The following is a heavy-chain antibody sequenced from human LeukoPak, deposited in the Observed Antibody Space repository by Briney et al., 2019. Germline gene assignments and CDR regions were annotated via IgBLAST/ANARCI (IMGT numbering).Heavy chain of an antibody. V-gene: IGHV3-11*01. D-gene: IGHD3-10*01. CDR2: ISGGGGTT. CDR1: GFTFSDYF. J-gene: IGHJ6*03. CDR3: ARDYYYGSGIVSNYYYIDV. Sequence: GGSLRLSCAASGFTFSDYFMTWIRQAPGKGLEWVSYISGGGGTTYYADSVKGRFTISRDNSKNTLYLQMNSLRAEDTAVYYCARDYYYGSGIVSNYYYIDVWGKGTTVTISS.